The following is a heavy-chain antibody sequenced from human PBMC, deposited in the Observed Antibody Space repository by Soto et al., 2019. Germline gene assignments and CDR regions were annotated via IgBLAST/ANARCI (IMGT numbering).Heavy chain of an antibody. CDR2: IYWDDDK. J-gene: IGHJ4*02. CDR1: GFSISSSGVG. V-gene: IGHV2-5*02. D-gene: IGHD1-1*01. CDR3: AHRSYNNYLDY. Sequence: ITLKESGPTLVKPTQTLTLTCTFSGFSISSSGVGVGWIRQPPGKALEWLTLIYWDDDKRYSPSLRSRLTITKDTSKNQVVLTMTNMDPVDTATYYCAHRSYNNYLDYWGQGTLVTVSS.